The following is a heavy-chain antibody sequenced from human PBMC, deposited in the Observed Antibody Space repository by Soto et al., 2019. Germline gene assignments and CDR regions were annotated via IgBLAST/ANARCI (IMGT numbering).Heavy chain of an antibody. CDR1: GGSISSSSYY. CDR3: ATMGTPATGLYFFDY. V-gene: IGHV4-39*01. CDR2: IYYSGST. D-gene: IGHD2-15*01. J-gene: IGHJ4*02. Sequence: SETLSLTCTVSGGSISSSSYYWGWIRQPPGKGLEWIGNIYYSGSTYYNPSLKSRVTISVDTSKNQFSLKLSSVTAADTAVYYCATMGTPATGLYFFDYWGQGSLVTVSS.